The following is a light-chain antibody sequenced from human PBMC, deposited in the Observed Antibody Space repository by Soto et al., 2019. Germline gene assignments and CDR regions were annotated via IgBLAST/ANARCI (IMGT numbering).Light chain of an antibody. V-gene: IGLV1-44*01. J-gene: IGLJ1*01. Sequence: QSVLAQPPSASGTPGQRVTISCSGGSSNIGINTVNWYQQVPGTAPKLLIYTDNQRPSGVPDRFSGSKSGTSASLAISGLQSEDEADYYCAAWDDSLNGLDVFGTGTKVTVL. CDR1: SSNIGINT. CDR3: AAWDDSLNGLDV. CDR2: TDN.